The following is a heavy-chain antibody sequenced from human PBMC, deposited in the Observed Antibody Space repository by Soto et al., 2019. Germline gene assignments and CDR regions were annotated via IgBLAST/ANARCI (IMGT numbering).Heavy chain of an antibody. J-gene: IGHJ6*02. V-gene: IGHV1-69*12. CDR2: IIPIFGTT. Sequence: QVQLVQSGAEVKKPGSSVKVSCKASGGTFSNYAISWVRQAPGQGLEWMGGIIPIFGTTYYAQKFQGRVTLIADESTTTAYLQLRRLRSEDPAMYYCARVAAVPGIYTSHGLDVWGQGTAVSVSS. CDR3: ARVAAVPGIYTSHGLDV. D-gene: IGHD6-19*01. CDR1: GGTFSNYA.